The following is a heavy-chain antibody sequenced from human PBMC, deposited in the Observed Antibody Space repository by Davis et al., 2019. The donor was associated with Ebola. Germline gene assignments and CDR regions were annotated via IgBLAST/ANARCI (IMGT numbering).Heavy chain of an antibody. CDR2: ISGSGGST. D-gene: IGHD1-26*01. V-gene: IGHV3-23*01. CDR3: VVGATSYYFDY. CDR1: GFTFSSYA. Sequence: GGSLRLSCAASGFTFSSYAMSWVRQAPGKGLEWVSAISGSGGSTYYADSVKGRFTISSDNSKNTLYLEMNSLRAEDTAVYYCVVGATSYYFDYWGQGTLVTVSS. J-gene: IGHJ4*02.